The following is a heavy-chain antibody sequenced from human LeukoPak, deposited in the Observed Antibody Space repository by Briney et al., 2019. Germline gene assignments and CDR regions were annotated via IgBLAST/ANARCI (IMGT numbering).Heavy chain of an antibody. V-gene: IGHV1-8*01. Sequence: ASVKVSCKASGYTFTSYDINSVRQATGQGLEWMGWMNPNSGNTGYAQKFQGRVTMTRNTSISTAYMELSSLRSEDTAVYYCARAKPAQLLFDYWGQGTLVSVFS. CDR1: GYTFTSYD. J-gene: IGHJ4*02. CDR2: MNPNSGNT. CDR3: ARAKPAQLLFDY. D-gene: IGHD5-18*01.